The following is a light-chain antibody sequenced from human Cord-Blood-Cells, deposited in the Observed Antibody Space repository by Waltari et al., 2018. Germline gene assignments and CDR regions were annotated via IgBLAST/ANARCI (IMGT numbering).Light chain of an antibody. V-gene: IGKV3-15*01. CDR1: QSVSSN. Sequence: EIVMTQSPATLSVSPGERATLSCRASQSVSSNLAWYQQKPGQAARLLIYGSSTRATGIPARFSGSGSGTEFTLTISSLQSEDFAVYYCQQYNNWPPLFTFGPGTKVDIK. J-gene: IGKJ3*01. CDR2: GSS. CDR3: QQYNNWPPLFT.